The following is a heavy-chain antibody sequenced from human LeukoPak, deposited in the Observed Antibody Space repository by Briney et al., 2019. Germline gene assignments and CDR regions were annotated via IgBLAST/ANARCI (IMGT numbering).Heavy chain of an antibody. D-gene: IGHD3-22*01. Sequence: ASVKVSCKASGGTFSSYAISWVRQAPGQGLGWMGGIIPIFGTANYAQKFQGRVTITADESTSTAYMELSSLRSEDTAVYYCARGAIYDSSGYYFGLLGFDYWGQGTLVTVSS. CDR1: GGTFSSYA. CDR3: ARGAIYDSSGYYFGLLGFDY. V-gene: IGHV1-69*13. CDR2: IIPIFGTA. J-gene: IGHJ4*02.